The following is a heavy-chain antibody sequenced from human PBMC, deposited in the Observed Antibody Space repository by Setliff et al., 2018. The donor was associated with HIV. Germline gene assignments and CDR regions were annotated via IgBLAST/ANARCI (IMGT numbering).Heavy chain of an antibody. CDR2: IYYSGST. CDR1: GGSISSSSYY. V-gene: IGHV4-39*01. CDR3: ARTRSGTYYGEMNWFDP. D-gene: IGHD3-10*01. J-gene: IGHJ5*02. Sequence: NPSETLSLTCTVSGGSISSSSYYWGWIRQPPGKGLEWIGSIYYSGSTYYNPSLKSRVTISVDTSKNRFSLTLRSVTAADTAVYYCARTRSGTYYGEMNWFDPWGQGILVTVSS.